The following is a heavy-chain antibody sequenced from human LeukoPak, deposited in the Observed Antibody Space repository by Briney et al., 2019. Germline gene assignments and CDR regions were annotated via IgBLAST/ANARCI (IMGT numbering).Heavy chain of an antibody. Sequence: GGSLRLSCAASGFTFSSYGMHWVRQAPGKGLEWVAVISYDGSNKYYADSVKGRFTISKDNAKNSLYLQMTSLRVEDTAVYYCARDLLGLHGFWGQGTLVTVSS. D-gene: IGHD5-24*01. V-gene: IGHV3-30*03. CDR1: GFTFSSYG. CDR3: ARDLLGLHGF. J-gene: IGHJ4*02. CDR2: ISYDGSNK.